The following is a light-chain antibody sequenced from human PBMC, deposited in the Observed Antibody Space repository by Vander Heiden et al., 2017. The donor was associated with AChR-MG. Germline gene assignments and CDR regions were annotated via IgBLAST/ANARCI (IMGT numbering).Light chain of an antibody. CDR3: QRYNNWPPVT. CDR2: GAS. J-gene: IGKJ4*01. Sequence: EIVMTQSPATLSVSPGERATLSCRASQSVSSNLAWYQQKPGQAPRLLIYGASTRATGIPARFSGSGYGTEFTLTISSLQSEDFAVYYCQRYNNWPPVTFGGGTKVEIK. V-gene: IGKV3-15*01. CDR1: QSVSSN.